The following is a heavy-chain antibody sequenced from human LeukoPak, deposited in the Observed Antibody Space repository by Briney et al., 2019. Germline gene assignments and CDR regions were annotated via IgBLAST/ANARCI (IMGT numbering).Heavy chain of an antibody. J-gene: IGHJ4*02. CDR3: ARAKRPYYYDSSGYYFDY. CDR1: GYTFTSYG. CDR2: ISAYNGNT. V-gene: IGHV1-18*01. D-gene: IGHD3-22*01. Sequence: GASVKVSCKASGYTFTSYGISWVRQAPGQGLEWMGWISAYNGNTNYAQKLQGRVTMTTDTSTSTAYMELRSLRSDDTAVYYCARAKRPYYYDSSGYYFDYWGQGTLVTVSS.